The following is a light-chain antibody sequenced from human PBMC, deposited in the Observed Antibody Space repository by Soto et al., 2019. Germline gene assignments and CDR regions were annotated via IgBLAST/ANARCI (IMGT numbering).Light chain of an antibody. Sequence: ETVLTQSPGTLYLSPGERATLSCRASQPVTTYLAWYQQKPGQAPRLLVFGASSRAAGVPDRFSGSGSGTDFTLTISGLEPEDFALYYCQQYHNSPLTFGQGTKVEIK. CDR3: QQYHNSPLT. V-gene: IGKV3-20*01. CDR2: GAS. J-gene: IGKJ1*01. CDR1: QPVTTY.